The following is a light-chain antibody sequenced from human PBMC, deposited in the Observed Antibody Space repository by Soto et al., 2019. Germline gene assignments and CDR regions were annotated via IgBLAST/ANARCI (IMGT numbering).Light chain of an antibody. V-gene: IGKV1-9*01. CDR3: QQLSRYPLT. Sequence: DIQLTQSPSVLSASVGDTVTITCRASQALSNYLAWYQQKPGKAPDLLIYSASTLQSGVPSRFSGSGSETEFSLTIRALQPEDFATYYCQQLSRYPLTFRGGTKVDIX. J-gene: IGKJ4*01. CDR2: SAS. CDR1: QALSNY.